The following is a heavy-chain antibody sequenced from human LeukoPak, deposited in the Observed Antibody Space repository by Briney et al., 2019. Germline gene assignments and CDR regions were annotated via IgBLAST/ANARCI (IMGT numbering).Heavy chain of an antibody. CDR2: ISSSSSYI. Sequence: GGSLGLSCAASGFTFSSYSMNWVRQAPGKGLEWVSSISSSSSYIYYADSVKGRFTISRDNAKNSLYLQMNSLRAEDTAVYYCARLGATSFGAFDIWGQGTMVTVSS. CDR3: ARLGATSFGAFDI. CDR1: GFTFSSYS. D-gene: IGHD5-12*01. J-gene: IGHJ3*02. V-gene: IGHV3-21*01.